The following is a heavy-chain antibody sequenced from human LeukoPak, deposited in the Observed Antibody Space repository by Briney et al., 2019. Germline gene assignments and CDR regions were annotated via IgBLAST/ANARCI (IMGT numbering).Heavy chain of an antibody. D-gene: IGHD2-2*02. Sequence: GGSLRLSCAASGFTFSSYWMSWVRQAPGKGLEWEASIKQDGSEKYYVDSVKGRFTISRDNAKNSLYLQMNSLRAEDTAVYYCARAFLLLYPDYWGQGTLVTVSS. J-gene: IGHJ4*02. CDR1: GFTFSSYW. V-gene: IGHV3-7*01. CDR3: ARAFLLLYPDY. CDR2: IKQDGSEK.